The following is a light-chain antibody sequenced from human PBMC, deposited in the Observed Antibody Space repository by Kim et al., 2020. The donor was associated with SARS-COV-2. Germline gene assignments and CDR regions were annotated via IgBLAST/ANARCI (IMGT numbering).Light chain of an antibody. CDR3: LQHRTYPIT. J-gene: IGKJ5*01. Sequence: AYVGDRVTITCRARQDILNDIGWYQQNPGRAPQRLIYGAYNLQSGVPSRFSGSGSVTEFTLTINSLQPEDFAIYFCLQHRTYPITFGQGTRREIK. V-gene: IGKV1-17*01. CDR1: QDILND. CDR2: GAY.